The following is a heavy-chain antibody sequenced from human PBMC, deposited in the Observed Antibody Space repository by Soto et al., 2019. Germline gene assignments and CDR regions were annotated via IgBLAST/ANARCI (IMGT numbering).Heavy chain of an antibody. CDR3: ARDTAVGAFDI. CDR2: INPSGGST. D-gene: IGHD1-26*01. CDR1: GYTFTSYY. Sequence: QVQLVQSGAEVKKPGASVKVSCKASGYTFTSYYMHWVRQAPGQGLEWMGIINPSGGSTSYAQKFQGRVTMTRDTSTSTVYMELSSLRSEDTAVDYCARDTAVGAFDIWGQGTMVTVSS. J-gene: IGHJ3*02. V-gene: IGHV1-46*01.